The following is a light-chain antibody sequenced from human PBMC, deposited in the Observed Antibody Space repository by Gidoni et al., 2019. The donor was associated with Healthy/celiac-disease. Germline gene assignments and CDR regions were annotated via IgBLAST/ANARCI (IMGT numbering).Light chain of an antibody. CDR2: DAF. V-gene: IGKV3-11*01. CDR1: QSVSTY. J-gene: IGKJ4*01. Sequence: EIVLTQSPGTLSLSPGERATLSCGASQSVSTYLAWYQQEPGQAPRLLIYDAFNRATGIPARFSGSGSGTDFTLTISSLEPEDFAVYYCQQRSDWPFTFGGGTKVEIK. CDR3: QQRSDWPFT.